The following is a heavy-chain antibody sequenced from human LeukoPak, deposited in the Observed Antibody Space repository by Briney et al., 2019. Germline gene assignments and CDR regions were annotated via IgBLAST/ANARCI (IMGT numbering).Heavy chain of an antibody. J-gene: IGHJ4*02. CDR3: ARGVVLRFLEWSFDY. V-gene: IGHV4-59*01. CDR1: GGSISSYY. D-gene: IGHD3-3*01. Sequence: SETLSLTCTVSGGSISSYYWSWIRQPPGKGLEWIGYIYYSGSTNYNPSLKSRVTISVDTSKNQFSLKLSSVTAADTAVYYCARGVVLRFLEWSFDYWGQGTLVTVSS. CDR2: IYYSGST.